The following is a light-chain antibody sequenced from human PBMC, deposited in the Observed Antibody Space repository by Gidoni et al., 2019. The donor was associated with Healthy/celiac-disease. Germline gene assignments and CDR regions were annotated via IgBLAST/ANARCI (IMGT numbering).Light chain of an antibody. J-gene: IGKJ4*01. CDR3: QQYGSSRFT. V-gene: IGKV3-20*01. CDR1: QSVSSSY. CDR2: GAS. Sequence: EIVLTQSPGTLSLSPGERATLSCRASQSVSSSYLAWYQQKPGQAPRLLIYGASSRATGIPDRFSGSGSGTDFTLTISRLEPEDFAVHYCQQYGSSRFTFGGGTKVEIK.